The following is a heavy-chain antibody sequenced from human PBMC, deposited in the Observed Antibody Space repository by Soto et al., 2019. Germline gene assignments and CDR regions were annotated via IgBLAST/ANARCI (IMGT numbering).Heavy chain of an antibody. CDR1: GFTFSSYA. D-gene: IGHD3-10*01. Sequence: GSLRLSCAASGFTFSSYAMSWVRQTPGKGLEWVSTLSGSGGTTYYADSVKGQFTISRDNSKSTLYLQMNSLRAEDTGVYYCAKDHGTYGPNWIDSWGQATLVTVSS. V-gene: IGHV3-23*01. J-gene: IGHJ5*01. CDR3: AKDHGTYGPNWIDS. CDR2: LSGSGGTT.